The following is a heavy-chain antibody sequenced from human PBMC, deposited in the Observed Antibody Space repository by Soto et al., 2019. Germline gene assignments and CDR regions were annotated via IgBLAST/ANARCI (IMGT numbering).Heavy chain of an antibody. J-gene: IGHJ4*02. V-gene: IGHV4-34*01. Sequence: QVQLQQWGAGLLKPSETLSLTCAVYGGSFSGYYWTWIRQSPEKGLEWFGEVNHSGTTNYNPSLKTGVTISVHTPKNQFSLKMSSVTAANTAVYYGARGIGYCSSINCYSSRRLRFDSWGQGTLVTVSS. CDR1: GGSFSGYY. CDR2: VNHSGTT. CDR3: ARGIGYCSSINCYSSRRLRFDS. D-gene: IGHD2-2*01.